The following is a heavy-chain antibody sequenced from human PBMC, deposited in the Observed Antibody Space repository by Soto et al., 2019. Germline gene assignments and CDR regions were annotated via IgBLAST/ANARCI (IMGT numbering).Heavy chain of an antibody. J-gene: IGHJ5*02. CDR2: FYYIGST. CDR1: GGSISGDY. CDR3: ARGSGDNGCFDP. D-gene: IGHD2-8*01. V-gene: IGHV4-59*01. Sequence: PSETLSLTCTVSGGSISGDYWNWMRQPPGVGLEWFGYFYYIGSTKYNPSLKSRVTMSVYTSKIHFSLKLSSVTVADTAVYYCARGSGDNGCFDPWGLGTLVTVSS.